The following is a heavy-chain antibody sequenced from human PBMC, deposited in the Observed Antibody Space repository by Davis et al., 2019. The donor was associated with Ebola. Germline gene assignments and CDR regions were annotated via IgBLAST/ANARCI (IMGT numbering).Heavy chain of an antibody. CDR2: ISSYNGNS. J-gene: IGHJ4*02. D-gene: IGHD3-10*01. V-gene: IGHV1-18*04. CDR3: ARAGRYVSGSFSDY. Sequence: ASVKVSCKASGYTFTGYYMHWVRQAPGQGLEWMGWISSYNGNSYSAQKFQGRVSMTTDTSTTTAYMELRSLRSDDTAMYYCARAGRYVSGSFSDYWGQGTLVTVSS. CDR1: GYTFTGYY.